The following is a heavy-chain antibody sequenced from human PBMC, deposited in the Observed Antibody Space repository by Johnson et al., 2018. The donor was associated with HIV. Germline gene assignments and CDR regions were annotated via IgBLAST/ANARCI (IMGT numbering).Heavy chain of an antibody. CDR1: GFTVSSNE. D-gene: IGHD3-22*01. CDR3: ARAWVNYYDSPDAFDI. Sequence: VQLVESRGVLVQPGGSLRLSCAASGFTVSSNEMSWVRQAPGTGLEWVSSISGGSTYYADSVECRFTISRDTSKNTLYLQMNSLRAEDTAVYYCARAWVNYYDSPDAFDIWGQGTMVTVSS. CDR2: ISGGST. V-gene: IGHV3-38-3*01. J-gene: IGHJ3*02.